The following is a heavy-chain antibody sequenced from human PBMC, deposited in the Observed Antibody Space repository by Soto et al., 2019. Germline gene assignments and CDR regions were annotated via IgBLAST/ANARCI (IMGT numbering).Heavy chain of an antibody. D-gene: IGHD2-2*01. CDR3: ARGCSSTSCNAGLDY. V-gene: IGHV4-34*01. J-gene: IGHJ4*02. Sequence: QVQLQQWGAGLLKPSETLSLTCAVYGGSFSGYYWSWIRQPPGKGLEWIGEINHSGSTNYNPSLTSRVTISVDTSKNQFSLKLSSVTAADTAVYYCARGCSSTSCNAGLDYWGQGTLVTVSS. CDR2: INHSGST. CDR1: GGSFSGYY.